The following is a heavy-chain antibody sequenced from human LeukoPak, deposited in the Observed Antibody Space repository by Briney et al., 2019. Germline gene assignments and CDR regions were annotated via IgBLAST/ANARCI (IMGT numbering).Heavy chain of an antibody. CDR3: ARQIGVVITPYYYYYMDV. CDR2: IYYSGST. D-gene: IGHD3-3*01. Sequence: PSETLSLTCTVSGGSISSSSYYWGWIRQPQGKGLQWIGSIYYSGSTYYNQSLKSRVTISVDTSKNQFSLKLSSVTAADTAVYYCARQIGVVITPYYYYYMDVWGKGTTVTVSS. V-gene: IGHV4-39*01. CDR1: GGSISSSSYY. J-gene: IGHJ6*03.